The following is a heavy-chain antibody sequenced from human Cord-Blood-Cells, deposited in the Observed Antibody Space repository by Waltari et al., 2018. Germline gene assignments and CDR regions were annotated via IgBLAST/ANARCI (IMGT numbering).Heavy chain of an antibody. J-gene: IGHJ4*02. Sequence: EVQLVESGGGLVQPGRSLRLSCAASGFTFDDYAMHWDRQAPGKGLEWDSGISWNCGSIVYADSVKGRFTISRDNAKNSLYLQMNSLRAEDTALYYCAKDYDFWSGYYDYWGQGTLVTVSS. CDR2: ISWNCGSI. D-gene: IGHD3-3*01. V-gene: IGHV3-9*01. CDR1: GFTFDDYA. CDR3: AKDYDFWSGYYDY.